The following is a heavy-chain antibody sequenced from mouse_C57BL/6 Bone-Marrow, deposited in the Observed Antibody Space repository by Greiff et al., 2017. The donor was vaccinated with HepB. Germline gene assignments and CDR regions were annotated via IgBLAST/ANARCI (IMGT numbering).Heavy chain of an antibody. CDR3: ASWGVDY. J-gene: IGHJ2*01. Sequence: QVQLQQPGAELVKPGASVKLSCKASGYTFTSYWMQWVKQRPGQGLEWIGEIDPSDSYTNYNQKFKGKATLTVDTSSSTAYMQLSSLTSEDSAVYYCASWGVDYWGQGTTLTVSS. V-gene: IGHV1-50*01. CDR2: IDPSDSYT. D-gene: IGHD4-1*01. CDR1: GYTFTSYW.